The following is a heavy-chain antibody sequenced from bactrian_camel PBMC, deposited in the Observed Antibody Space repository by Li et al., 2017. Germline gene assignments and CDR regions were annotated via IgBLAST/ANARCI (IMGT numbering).Heavy chain of an antibody. CDR1: GYNTYY. CDR2: IDTRGSV. V-gene: IGHV3S53*01. J-gene: IGHJ4*01. D-gene: IGHD7*01. Sequence: VQLVESGGGSVQAGGSLKLSCVVSGYNTYYMAWFRQAPGKEREGVAAIDTRGSVTIADSVKGRFSISKDNAGSTLYLQMNSLKLEDTAMYYCAADFYNLQLARSYTYWGQGTQVTVS. CDR3: AADFYNLQLARSYTY.